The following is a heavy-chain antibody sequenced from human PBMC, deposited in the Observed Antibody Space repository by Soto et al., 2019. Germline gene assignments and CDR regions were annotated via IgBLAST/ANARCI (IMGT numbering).Heavy chain of an antibody. V-gene: IGHV1-3*01. Sequence: GASVKVSCKASGYTFTSYAMHWVRQAPGQRLEWMGWINAGNGNTKYSQKFQGRVTITRDTSASTAYMELSSLRSEDTAVYYCARSPTRYCTNGVCFYYYYGMDVWGQGTTVTVSS. J-gene: IGHJ6*02. D-gene: IGHD2-8*01. CDR2: INAGNGNT. CDR3: ARSPTRYCTNGVCFYYYYGMDV. CDR1: GYTFTSYA.